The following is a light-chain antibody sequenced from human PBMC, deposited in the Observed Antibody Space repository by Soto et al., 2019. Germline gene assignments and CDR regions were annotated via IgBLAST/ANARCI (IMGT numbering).Light chain of an antibody. CDR1: QSVSSSY. CDR3: QQYGSSSWT. Sequence: EIVLTQSPGTLSLSPGERATLSCRASQSVSSSYLAWYQQKPGQAPRLLIYGASSRATGIPDRFSGSRSGTGFTLTISRLEPEDCAVYYYQQYGSSSWTYGQGTNVEIK. CDR2: GAS. J-gene: IGKJ1*01. V-gene: IGKV3-20*01.